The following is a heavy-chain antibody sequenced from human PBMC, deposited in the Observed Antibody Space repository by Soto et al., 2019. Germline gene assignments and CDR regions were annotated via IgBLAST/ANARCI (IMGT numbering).Heavy chain of an antibody. CDR1: GFTFSSYS. D-gene: IGHD3-22*01. Sequence: GGSLRLSCAASGFTFSSYSMNWVRQAPGKGLEWVSSISSSSTYIYYADSVKGRFTISRDNAKNSRYLQMNSRRAEDTAVYYCARDTYYYDSGGYYYASDAFDIWGQGTMVPVSS. J-gene: IGHJ3*02. CDR3: ARDTYYYDSGGYYYASDAFDI. CDR2: ISSSSTYI. V-gene: IGHV3-21*01.